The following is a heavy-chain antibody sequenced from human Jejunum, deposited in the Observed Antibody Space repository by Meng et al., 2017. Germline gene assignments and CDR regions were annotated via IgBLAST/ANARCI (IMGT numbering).Heavy chain of an antibody. CDR3: ARGQDRAKTGY. CDR1: GESFTNYY. J-gene: IGHJ4*02. V-gene: IGHV4-34*01. D-gene: IGHD4/OR15-4a*01. CDR2: VTHNEGT. Sequence: QVQLQQWGAGLLKPSATLSLTCAVYGESFTNYYWNWIRQPPGKGLEWIGEVTHNEGTNYNPSLKSRVTISVDMSKNQFSLKLSSVTAADTAVYYCARGQDRAKTGYWGQGTLVTVSS.